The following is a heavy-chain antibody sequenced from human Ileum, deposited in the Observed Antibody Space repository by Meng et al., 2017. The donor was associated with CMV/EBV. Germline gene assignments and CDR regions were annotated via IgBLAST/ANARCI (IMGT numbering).Heavy chain of an antibody. CDR2: INPSGGST. CDR1: GYTFTSYY. V-gene: IGHV1-46*01. CDR3: ARLSGSCLVGSLDY. J-gene: IGHJ4*02. D-gene: IGHD1-26*01. Sequence: ASVKVSCKASGYTFTSYYIHWVRQAPGQGLEWMGIINPSGGSTSYAQKCLSRVTMTWNTSTSTVYMELSSLRSEDTAVYYCARLSGSCLVGSLDYWGQGTLVTVSS.